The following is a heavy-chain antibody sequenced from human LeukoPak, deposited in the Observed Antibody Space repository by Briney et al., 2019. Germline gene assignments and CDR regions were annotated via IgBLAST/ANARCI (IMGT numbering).Heavy chain of an antibody. CDR3: ASLVLGSFDY. J-gene: IGHJ4*02. D-gene: IGHD1-26*01. Sequence: PSETLSLTCAVYGGSFSGYYWSWIRQPPGKGLEWIGEINHSGSTNYNPSLKSRVTISVDTSKNQFSLKLSSVTAADTAVYYCASLVLGSFDYWGQGTLVTVSS. CDR1: GGSFSGYY. V-gene: IGHV4-34*01. CDR2: INHSGST.